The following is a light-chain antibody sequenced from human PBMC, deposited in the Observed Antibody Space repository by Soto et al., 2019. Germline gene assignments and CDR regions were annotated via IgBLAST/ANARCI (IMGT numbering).Light chain of an antibody. J-gene: IGLJ1*01. CDR2: DVR. V-gene: IGLV2-14*01. CDR1: SSDVGGYNY. Sequence: QSVLTQPASVSGSPGQSITLSCTGTSSDVGGYNYVSWYQQHPGKAPKLMIYDVRNRPSGVSNRFSGSKSGNTASLTISGLQAEDEADYYCSSYTSSSTLGFFGTGTKLTVL. CDR3: SSYTSSSTLGF.